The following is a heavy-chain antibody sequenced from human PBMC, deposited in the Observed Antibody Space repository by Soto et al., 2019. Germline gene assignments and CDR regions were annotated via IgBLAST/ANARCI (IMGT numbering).Heavy chain of an antibody. CDR3: ARAGGAGFFDF. Sequence: QVQLVQSGTEVKRPGSSVKVSCKASGDSFATSTFSWVRQTPGQGLEWMGTIIPLLDTPDYAQKFQGSVTISSDYATITVYMVLNSLRSVDAAVYYCARAGGAGFFDFWGQGTLVTVSS. J-gene: IGHJ4*02. CDR1: GDSFATST. CDR2: IIPLLDTP. D-gene: IGHD3-10*01. V-gene: IGHV1-69*18.